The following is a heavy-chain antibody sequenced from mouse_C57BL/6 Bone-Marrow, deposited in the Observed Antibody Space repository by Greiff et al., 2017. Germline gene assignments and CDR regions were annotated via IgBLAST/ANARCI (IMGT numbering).Heavy chain of an antibody. CDR1: GFTFSSYA. Sequence: EVKVEESGEGLVKPGGSLKLSCAASGFTFSSYAMSWVRQTPEKRLEWVAYISSGGDYIYYADTVKGRFTISRDNARNTLYLQMSSLKSEDTAMYYCTRGGGTYDCHFDYWGQGTTLTVSS. J-gene: IGHJ2*01. CDR2: ISSGGDYI. CDR3: TRGGGTYDCHFDY. V-gene: IGHV5-9-1*02. D-gene: IGHD2-4*01.